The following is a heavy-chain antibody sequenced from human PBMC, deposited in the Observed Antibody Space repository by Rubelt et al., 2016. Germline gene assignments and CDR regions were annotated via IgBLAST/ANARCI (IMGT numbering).Heavy chain of an antibody. V-gene: IGHV4-59*01. Sequence: QVQLQESGPGLVKPSETLSLTCTVSGGSISSYYWSWIRQPPGKGLEWIGYIYYSGSTNYNPSLKSRVPLSVDTSKNQFSLKLSSVTAADTAVYYCARVQKWVDPWGQGTLVTVSS. CDR3: ARVQKWVDP. D-gene: IGHD1-1*01. CDR1: GGSISSYY. CDR2: IYYSGST. J-gene: IGHJ5*02.